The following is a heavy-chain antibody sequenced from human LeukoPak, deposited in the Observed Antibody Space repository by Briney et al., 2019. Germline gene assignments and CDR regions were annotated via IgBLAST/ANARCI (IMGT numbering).Heavy chain of an antibody. CDR2: INPSGGST. CDR1: GYTFTGYY. J-gene: IGHJ6*03. Sequence: ASVKVSCKASGYTFTGYYMHWVRQAPGQGLEWMGIINPSGGSTSYAHKFQGRVTMTRDTSTSTVYMELSSLRSEDTAVYYCARALGYYYMDVWGKGTTVTVSS. V-gene: IGHV1-46*01. CDR3: ARALGYYYMDV. D-gene: IGHD3-16*01.